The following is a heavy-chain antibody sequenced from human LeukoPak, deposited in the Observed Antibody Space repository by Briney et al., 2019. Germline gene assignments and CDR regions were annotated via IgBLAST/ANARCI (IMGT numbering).Heavy chain of an antibody. CDR1: GGTFSSYT. CDR2: IIPILGIA. Sequence: GASVKVSCKASGGTFSSYTISWVRQAPGQGLEWMVRIIPILGIANYAQKFQGRVTITADKSTSTAYMELSSLRSEDTAVYYCARGRQVAVAGTLDYWGQGTLVTVSS. V-gene: IGHV1-69*02. J-gene: IGHJ4*02. CDR3: ARGRQVAVAGTLDY. D-gene: IGHD6-19*01.